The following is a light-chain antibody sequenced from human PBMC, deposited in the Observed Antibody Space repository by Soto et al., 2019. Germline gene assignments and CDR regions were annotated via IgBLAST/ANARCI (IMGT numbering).Light chain of an antibody. CDR2: DAS. J-gene: IGKJ5*01. CDR1: RSVSSY. Sequence: EIMLTQSPATLSLSKGERATLSCRASRSVSSYLSWYQQKPGQAPRLLIYDASNRATGITARFSGSGSGTDFTLTISSLEPEDVAVYYCQQRSNWHPITFGQGTRLEI. V-gene: IGKV3-11*01. CDR3: QQRSNWHPIT.